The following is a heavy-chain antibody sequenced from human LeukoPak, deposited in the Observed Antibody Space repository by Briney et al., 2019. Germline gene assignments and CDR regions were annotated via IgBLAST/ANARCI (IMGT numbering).Heavy chain of an antibody. J-gene: IGHJ6*03. CDR3: AGHVPYYYDSRPTYYYYYMDV. D-gene: IGHD3-22*01. CDR1: GYSFTSYW. V-gene: IGHV5-51*01. CDR2: IYPGDSDT. Sequence: GVSLKISCKGSGYSFTSYWIGWVRQMPGKGLEWMGIIYPGDSDTRYSPSSQGQVTISADKSISTAYLQWSSLKASDTAMYYCAGHVPYYYDSRPTYYYYYMDVWGKGTTVTVSS.